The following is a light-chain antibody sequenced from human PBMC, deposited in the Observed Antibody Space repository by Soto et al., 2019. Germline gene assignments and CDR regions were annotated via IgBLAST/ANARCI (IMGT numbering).Light chain of an antibody. J-gene: IGLJ1*01. CDR1: GSVVGGYKY. CDR3: SSYEGSNNYV. V-gene: IGLV2-8*01. CDR2: AVS. Sequence: QSALTQPPSASGPHGQSVTISCTGTGSVVGGYKYVSWYRQYPSTAPKLMIYAVSKRPSGVPDRFSGSKSGNTASLTVSGLQAEEEADYYSSSYEGSNNYVFGTGTKGTVL.